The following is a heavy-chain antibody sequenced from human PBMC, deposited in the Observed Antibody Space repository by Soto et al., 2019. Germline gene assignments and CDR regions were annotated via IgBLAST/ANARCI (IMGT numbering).Heavy chain of an antibody. V-gene: IGHV3-21*01. CDR1: GFTFSNYI. CDR2: ISGDSGDI. J-gene: IGHJ4*02. Sequence: EVQLVESGGGLVKPGGSLRLSCAASGFTFSNYIMNWVRQAPGKGLEWVSSISGDSGDIYYADSVKGRFTISRDNAKNSLHLLMNSLRVEDTAVFYCARSRYYYSSSGYSYHFDSWGQGTLVTVSS. D-gene: IGHD3-22*01. CDR3: ARSRYYYSSSGYSYHFDS.